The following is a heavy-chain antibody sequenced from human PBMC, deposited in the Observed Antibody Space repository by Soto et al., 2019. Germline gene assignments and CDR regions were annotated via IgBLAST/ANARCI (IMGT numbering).Heavy chain of an antibody. J-gene: IGHJ4*02. CDR1: GGSISTGSYY. V-gene: IGHV4-39*01. D-gene: IGHD3-22*01. CDR3: ARDYDSSGDY. Sequence: QLQLQESGPGLVKPSETLSLTCTVSGGSISTGSYYWGWIRQPPGKGLEWIGSIYYSGSTYYNPSLKSRVTISVDTSKNQFSLKLSSVTAADTAVYYGARDYDSSGDYWGQGTLVTVSS. CDR2: IYYSGST.